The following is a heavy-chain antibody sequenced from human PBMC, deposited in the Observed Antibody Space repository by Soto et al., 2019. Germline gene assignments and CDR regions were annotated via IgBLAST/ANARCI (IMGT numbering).Heavy chain of an antibody. CDR3: ARDLGYSDNF. CDR2: IKTDGTTT. D-gene: IGHD5-12*01. V-gene: IGHV3-74*01. CDR1: GFTFSRHW. J-gene: IGHJ4*02. Sequence: EVQLVESGGGLVQPGGSLRLSCAASGFTFSRHWMHWVRQAPGKGLVWVSHIKTDGTTTTYADSVKGRFTISRDNAKNTLYLQMNSLRAEDTAVYFCARDLGYSDNFWGQGTLVTVSS.